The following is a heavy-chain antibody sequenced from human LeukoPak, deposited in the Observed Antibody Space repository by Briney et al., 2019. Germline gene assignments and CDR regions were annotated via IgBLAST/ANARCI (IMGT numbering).Heavy chain of an antibody. Sequence: SETLSLTCTVYGGSFSGYYWSWIRQPPGKGLEWIGEINHSGSTNYNPSLKSRVTISVDTSKNQFSLKLSSVTAADTAVYYCARGLDLGELSYWSQGTLVTVSS. J-gene: IGHJ4*02. CDR1: GGSFSGYY. V-gene: IGHV4-34*01. CDR2: INHSGST. D-gene: IGHD3-16*02. CDR3: ARGLDLGELSY.